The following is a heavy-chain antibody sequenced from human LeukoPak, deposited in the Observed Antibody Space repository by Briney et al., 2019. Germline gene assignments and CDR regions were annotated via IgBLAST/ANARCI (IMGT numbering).Heavy chain of an antibody. CDR1: GDSISLSFYY. Sequence: SETLSLTCSVSGDSISLSFYYWGWIRQPPGKGLEWIGEINHSGSTNYNPSLKSRVTISVDTSKNQFSLKLSSVTAADTAVYYCARDGDYGSGWFDPWGQGTLVTVSS. J-gene: IGHJ5*02. CDR2: INHSGST. V-gene: IGHV4-39*07. CDR3: ARDGDYGSGWFDP. D-gene: IGHD3-10*01.